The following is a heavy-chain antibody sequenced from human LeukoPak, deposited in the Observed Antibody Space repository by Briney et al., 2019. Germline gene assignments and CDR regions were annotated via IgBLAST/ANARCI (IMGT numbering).Heavy chain of an antibody. V-gene: IGHV3-7*01. CDR1: GFTFSTHW. CDR3: ARGDPHFDY. CDR2: IKQDGSDK. Sequence: GGSLRLSCAASGFTFSTHWMSWVRQAPGEGLEWVAKIKQDGSDKYYVDSVKGRFTISRDNAKNSLYLQMNSLRAEDTAVYYCARGDPHFDYWGQGTLVTVSS. J-gene: IGHJ4*02.